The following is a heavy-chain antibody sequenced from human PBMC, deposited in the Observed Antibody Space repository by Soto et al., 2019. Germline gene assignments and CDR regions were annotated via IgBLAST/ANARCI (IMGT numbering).Heavy chain of an antibody. J-gene: IGHJ4*02. Sequence: EVQLVESGGGLVQPGGSLRLSCAASGFTFSSYWMHWVRRAPGKGLVWVSRINSDGSSTSYADSVKGRFTISRDNAKNSLYLQMNSLRAEDTAVYYCAREYYDFWSGYYLERYFDYWGQGILVTYSS. D-gene: IGHD3-3*01. CDR1: GFTFSSYW. CDR2: INSDGSST. CDR3: AREYYDFWSGYYLERYFDY. V-gene: IGHV3-74*01.